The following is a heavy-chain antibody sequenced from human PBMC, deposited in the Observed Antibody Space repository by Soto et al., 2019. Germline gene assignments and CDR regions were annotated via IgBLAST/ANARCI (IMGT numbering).Heavy chain of an antibody. Sequence: ESGGGVVQPGRSLRLSCAASGFSFRSFGVHWVRQAPGKGLEWVAVIWNDGNNKYYADSVKGRFTISRDNSKNTLYLQMNSLRAEDTAVYYCARDSTAQRYSSSWYGMDVRGQATTVTVSS. D-gene: IGHD6-13*01. CDR2: IWNDGNNK. CDR1: GFSFRSFG. J-gene: IGHJ6*02. CDR3: ARDSTAQRYSSSWYGMDV. V-gene: IGHV3-33*01.